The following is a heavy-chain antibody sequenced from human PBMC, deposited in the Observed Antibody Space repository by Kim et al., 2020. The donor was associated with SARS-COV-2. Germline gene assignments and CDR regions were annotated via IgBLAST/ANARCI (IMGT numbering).Heavy chain of an antibody. D-gene: IGHD6-13*01. Sequence: GGSLRLSCAASGFTFSDYYMSWIRQAPGKGLEWVSYISGGGSTIYYADSVEGRFTISRDNAKNSMYPQMNSLRVEDTAVYYCTRDRVSRYGMDVWGQGTTVTVSS. V-gene: IGHV3-11*01. CDR3: TRDRVSRYGMDV. CDR2: ISGGGSTI. CDR1: GFTFSDYY. J-gene: IGHJ6*02.